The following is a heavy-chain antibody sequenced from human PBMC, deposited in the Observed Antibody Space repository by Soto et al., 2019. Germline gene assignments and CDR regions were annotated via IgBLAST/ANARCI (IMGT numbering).Heavy chain of an antibody. Sequence: ASVKVSCKASGGTFSSYAISWVRQAPGQGLEWMGGIIPIFGTANYAQKFQGRVTITADESTSTAYMELSSLRSEDTAVYYCARPLRFLEWTGYYYYYYMDVWGKGTTVTVSS. V-gene: IGHV1-69*13. CDR2: IIPIFGTA. CDR1: GGTFSSYA. J-gene: IGHJ6*03. CDR3: ARPLRFLEWTGYYYYYYMDV. D-gene: IGHD3-3*01.